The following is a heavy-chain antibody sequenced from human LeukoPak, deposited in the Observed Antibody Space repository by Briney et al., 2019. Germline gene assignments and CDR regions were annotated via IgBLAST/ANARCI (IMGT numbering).Heavy chain of an antibody. V-gene: IGHV3-7*01. CDR3: ARVRREMKRSLGRTTEYSYYYYMDV. CDR2: IKHDGSEK. J-gene: IGHJ6*03. D-gene: IGHD1/OR15-1a*01. CDR1: GLTFSNYW. Sequence: TGGSLRLSCAASGLTFSNYWMSWVRQGPGKGLEWVANIKHDGSEKYYIDSVKGRFTISRDNAKNSVYLQMNRLRAEDTAVYYCARVRREMKRSLGRTTEYSYYYYMDVWGKGTTVTVSS.